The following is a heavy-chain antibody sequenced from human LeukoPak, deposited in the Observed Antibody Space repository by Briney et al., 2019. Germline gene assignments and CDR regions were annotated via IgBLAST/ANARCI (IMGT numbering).Heavy chain of an antibody. V-gene: IGHV3-66*02. D-gene: IGHD6-19*01. CDR3: ARDVLARTDYYYMDV. CDR2: IYSGGST. Sequence: GGPLGLSCEASGFPAISNSMSWVGQAPGKGLEGASVIYSGGSTYYADSVKGRFTISGDNSKNTLYLQMNSLRAEDTAVYYCARDVLARTDYYYMDVWGKGTTVTVSS. J-gene: IGHJ6*03. CDR1: GFPAISNS.